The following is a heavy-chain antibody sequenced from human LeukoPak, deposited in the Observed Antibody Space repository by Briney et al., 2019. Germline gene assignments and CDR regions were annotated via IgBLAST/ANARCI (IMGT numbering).Heavy chain of an antibody. V-gene: IGHV1-2*02. CDR2: INPNSGDT. Sequence: ASVTVSCTASGYTFTGYYIHWVRQAPGQGLEWMGWINPNSGDTNYALKFQGRVTITRDLSISTAYMELTRLRSDDTAECSCARGYYDILTGEPPLYYFDYWVQGALVTVSS. D-gene: IGHD3-9*01. CDR1: GYTFTGYY. CDR3: ARGYYDILTGEPPLYYFDY. J-gene: IGHJ4*02.